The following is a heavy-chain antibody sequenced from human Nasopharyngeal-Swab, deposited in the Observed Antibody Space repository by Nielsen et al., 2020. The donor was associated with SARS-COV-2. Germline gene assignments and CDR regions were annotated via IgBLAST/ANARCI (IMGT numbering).Heavy chain of an antibody. J-gene: IGHJ3*02. V-gene: IGHV3-9*01. Sequence: GGSLRLSCAASGFTFDDYAMHWVRQAPGKGLEWVSGISWNSGSIGYADSVKGRFTISGDNAKNSLYLQMNSLRAEDTALYYCAKDTAYYPVVAFDIWGQGTMVTVSS. CDR1: GFTFDDYA. D-gene: IGHD3-10*01. CDR3: AKDTAYYPVVAFDI. CDR2: ISWNSGSI.